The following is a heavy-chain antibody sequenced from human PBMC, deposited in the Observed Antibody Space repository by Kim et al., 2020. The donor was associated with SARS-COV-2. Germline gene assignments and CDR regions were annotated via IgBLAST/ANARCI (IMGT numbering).Heavy chain of an antibody. CDR3: AREDRDYGYWLDY. CDR2: ISYDGSNK. V-gene: IGHV3-30*04. CDR1: GFTFSSYA. J-gene: IGHJ4*02. Sequence: GGSLRLSCAASGFTFSSYAMHWVRQAPGKGLEWVAVISYDGSNKYYADSVKGRFTISRDNSKNTLYLQMNSLRAEDTAVYYCAREDRDYGYWLDYWGQGTLVTVSS. D-gene: IGHD5-18*01.